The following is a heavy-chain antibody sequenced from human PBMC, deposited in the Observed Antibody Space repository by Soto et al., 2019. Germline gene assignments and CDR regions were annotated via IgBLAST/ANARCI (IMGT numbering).Heavy chain of an antibody. J-gene: IGHJ4*02. CDR3: ARRDARWLQFDY. Sequence: QVQLQESGPGLVKPSETLSLTCTVSGGSISSYYWSWIRQPPGKGLEWIGYIYYSGSTNYNPSLKSRVTISVDTSKNQFSLKLSSVTAADTAVYYCARRDARWLQFDYWGQGTLVTVSS. V-gene: IGHV4-59*01. D-gene: IGHD5-12*01. CDR1: GGSISSYY. CDR2: IYYSGST.